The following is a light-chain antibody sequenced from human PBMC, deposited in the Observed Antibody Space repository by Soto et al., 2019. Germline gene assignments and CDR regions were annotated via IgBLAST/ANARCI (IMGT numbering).Light chain of an antibody. CDR2: LGS. CDR3: MQALRTFP. J-gene: IGKJ4*01. V-gene: IGKV2-28*01. CDR1: QSLLHSNGYNY. Sequence: DIVRTQSPLSLPVTPGEPASISCRSSQSLLHSNGYNYVDWYLQKPGQSPQLLIYLGSNRASGVHDRFRGGGSGTDFTLKISRVEAEDVGGYYCMQALRTFPFGGGTQVEIK.